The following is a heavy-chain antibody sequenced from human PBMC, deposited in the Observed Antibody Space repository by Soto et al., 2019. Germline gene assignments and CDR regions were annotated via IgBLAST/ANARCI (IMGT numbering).Heavy chain of an antibody. D-gene: IGHD3-10*01. CDR3: AREGYGERGAWFDP. CDR1: GFTFSSYW. V-gene: IGHV3-7*05. CDR2: IRQDGSEK. J-gene: IGHJ5*02. Sequence: EVQLVESGGGLVQPGGSLRLSCAASGFTFSSYWMSWVRQAPGKGLEWVANIRQDGSEKTYVDSVKGRFTISRDNDKNSLYLQMNTLRAEDTAFYYCAREGYGERGAWFDPWGQGTLVTVSS.